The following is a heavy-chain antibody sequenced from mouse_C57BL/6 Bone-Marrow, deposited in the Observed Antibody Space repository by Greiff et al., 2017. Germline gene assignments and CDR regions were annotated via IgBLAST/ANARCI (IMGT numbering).Heavy chain of an antibody. CDR2: IDPEIGDT. CDR1: GYTFTSYW. Sequence: QVHVKQPGAELVKPGASVKLSCKASGYTFTSYWMHWVKQRPGRGLEWIGRIDPEIGDTEYASKFQGKATITSDTSSNTAYLQLSSLTSEDTAVYYCSSFDGNYFDFWGQGTPLAVAS. J-gene: IGHJ2*01. CDR3: SSFDGNYFDF. V-gene: IGHV1-62-3*01. D-gene: IGHD2-3*01.